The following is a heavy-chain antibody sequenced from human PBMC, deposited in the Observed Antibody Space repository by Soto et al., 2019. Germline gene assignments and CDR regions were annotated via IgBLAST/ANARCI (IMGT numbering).Heavy chain of an antibody. J-gene: IGHJ4*02. Sequence: QITLKESGLPLVKPTQTLTLTCTFSGFSLRTSGVGVGWIRQPPGKALEWLALIYWDGDKSFSPSLKSRLTITKDTSKNQVVLTMTNMDPVDTATYYCAHRQAGNYWGYWGQGTLVTVSS. V-gene: IGHV2-5*02. CDR2: IYWDGDK. CDR3: AHRQAGNYWGY. CDR1: GFSLRTSGVG. D-gene: IGHD3-10*01.